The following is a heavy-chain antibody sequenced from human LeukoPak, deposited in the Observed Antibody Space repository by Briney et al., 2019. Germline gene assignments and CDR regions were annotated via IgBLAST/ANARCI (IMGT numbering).Heavy chain of an antibody. Sequence: PGGALRLSCAASGFTYISYSMSSVRQAPGKGLECVGHIKQDGRQKHYMDSVKGRVTISRDNAKNAVDLQMNSLRAEDTAVYYCARENDGFELWGQGTMVTVSS. V-gene: IGHV3-7*04. CDR1: GFTYISYS. J-gene: IGHJ3*01. CDR2: IKQDGRQK. CDR3: ARENDGFEL.